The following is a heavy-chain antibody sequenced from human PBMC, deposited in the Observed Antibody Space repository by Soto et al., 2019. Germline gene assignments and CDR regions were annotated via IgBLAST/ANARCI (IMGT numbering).Heavy chain of an antibody. Sequence: PGGSLRLSCAASGFTFSSYEMNWVRQAPGKGLEWVSYISSSGSTIYYADSVKGRFTISRDNAKNSLYLQMNSLRAEDTAVYYCARDKSSDYYWDFDYWGQGTLVTVSS. D-gene: IGHD4-17*01. J-gene: IGHJ4*02. CDR1: GFTFSSYE. V-gene: IGHV3-48*03. CDR3: ARDKSSDYYWDFDY. CDR2: ISSSGSTI.